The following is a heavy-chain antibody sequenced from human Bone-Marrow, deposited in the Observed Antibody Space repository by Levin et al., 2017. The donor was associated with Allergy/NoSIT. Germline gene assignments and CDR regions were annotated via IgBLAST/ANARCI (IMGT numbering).Heavy chain of an antibody. Sequence: SCAASGFTFSSYGMHWVRQAPGKGLEWVAIVWPDGSNEYYADSVKGRFTISRDNSKNTLYLQMHSLRADEDTGVYYCAREGLREVYNYFDYWGQGTLVTVSS. D-gene: IGHD5-24*01. CDR1: GFTFSSYG. J-gene: IGHJ4*02. CDR2: VWPDGSNE. CDR3: AREGLREVYNYFDY. V-gene: IGHV3-33*01.